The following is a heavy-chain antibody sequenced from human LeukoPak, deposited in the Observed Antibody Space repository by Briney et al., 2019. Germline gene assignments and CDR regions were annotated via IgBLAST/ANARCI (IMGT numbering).Heavy chain of an antibody. V-gene: IGHV1-2*04. D-gene: IGHD2-2*01. CDR2: INPNGGGT. Sequence: ASVKVSCKASGYTFTANYIHWVRQAPGQGLEGMGWINPNGGGTHYVQKFQGWVTLTRDTSISTLYMELSSLKSDDTAVYYCARGFGTSWFDYWGQGTLVTLSS. J-gene: IGHJ4*02. CDR1: GYTFTANY. CDR3: ARGFGTSWFDY.